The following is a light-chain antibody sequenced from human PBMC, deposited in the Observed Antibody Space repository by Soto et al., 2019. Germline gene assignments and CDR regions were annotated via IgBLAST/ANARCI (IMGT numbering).Light chain of an antibody. CDR1: SGHSSYA. Sequence: QPVLTQSPSASASLGASVKLTCTLSSGHSSYAIAWHQQQPEKGPRYLMKLNSDGSHSKGDGIPDRFSGSSSGAERYLTSSSLQSEAEADYYCQTWGTGIVVFGGGTKLTVL. CDR2: LNSDGSH. V-gene: IGLV4-69*01. CDR3: QTWGTGIVV. J-gene: IGLJ2*01.